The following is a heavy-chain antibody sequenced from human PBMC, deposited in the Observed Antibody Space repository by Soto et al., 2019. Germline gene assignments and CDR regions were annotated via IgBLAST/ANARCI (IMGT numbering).Heavy chain of an antibody. CDR2: IGTTSSYI. D-gene: IGHD2-21*02. Sequence: EVQLVEAGGGLVKPGGSLRLSCAASGFTFGTYTMNCVRQAPGKGLEWVSSIGTTSSYIYYADSVRGRFTISRDNARDSMYLQMSSLRAADTAVYYCARVMCGDCSTYYYYSMDVWGQGTTVTVSS. V-gene: IGHV3-21*01. CDR1: GFTFGTYT. CDR3: ARVMCGDCSTYYYYSMDV. J-gene: IGHJ6*02.